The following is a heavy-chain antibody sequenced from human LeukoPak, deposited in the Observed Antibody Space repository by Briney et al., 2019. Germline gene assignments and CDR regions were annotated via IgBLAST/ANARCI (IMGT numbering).Heavy chain of an antibody. D-gene: IGHD3-10*01. CDR1: GFTFDDYA. J-gene: IGHJ3*02. CDR3: ARETRSITPNAFDI. V-gene: IGHV3-43D*03. CDR2: ISWDGGST. Sequence: PGGSLRLSCAASGFTFDDYAMHWVRQAPGKGLEWVSLISWDGGSTYYADSVKGRFTISRDNAKNSLYLQMNSLRAEDTAVYYCARETRSITPNAFDIWGQGTMVTVSS.